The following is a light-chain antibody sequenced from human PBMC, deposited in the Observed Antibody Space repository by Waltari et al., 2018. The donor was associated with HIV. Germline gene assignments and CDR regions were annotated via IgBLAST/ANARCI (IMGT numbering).Light chain of an antibody. J-gene: IGKJ4*01. CDR3: QQRSAWPLT. CDR2: DAS. CDR1: QSISNY. V-gene: IGKV3-11*01. Sequence: EIVLTQSTAHPPLSPGERVTLSGRASQSISNYLAWYQQKPGQVPLLLLYDASKRTTGIPARFSGSGSETDFSLTISSLVPEDLGVYYCQQRSAWPLTFGGGTKVEIK.